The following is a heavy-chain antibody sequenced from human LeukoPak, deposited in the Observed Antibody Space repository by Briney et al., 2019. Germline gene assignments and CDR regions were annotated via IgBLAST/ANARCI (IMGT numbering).Heavy chain of an antibody. J-gene: IGHJ4*02. D-gene: IGHD2-21*01. CDR3: AKVYLSQSPFDY. CDR1: GFTFSSYG. CDR2: IRYDGSNK. V-gene: IGHV3-30*02. Sequence: GGSLRLSCAASGFTFSSYGMHRVRQAPGKGLEWVAFIRYDGSNKYYADSVKGRFTISRDNSKNTLYLQMNSLRAEDTAVYYCAKVYLSQSPFDYWGQGTLVTVSS.